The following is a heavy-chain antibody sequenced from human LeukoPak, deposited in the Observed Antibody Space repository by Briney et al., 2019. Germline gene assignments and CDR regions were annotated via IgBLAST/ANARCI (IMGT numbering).Heavy chain of an antibody. J-gene: IGHJ1*01. V-gene: IGHV3-74*01. D-gene: IGHD1-26*01. Sequence: GGSLRVSCEGSGFTFSGYWMRWVRHAPGKGLEWVSLIATDGSITAYADSVKGRFTVSRDNIKRMVYLQMNSLRVDDTATYFCARGYRGAYRLASWGQGTRVTVSA. CDR1: GFTFSGYW. CDR3: ARGYRGAYRLAS. CDR2: IATDGSIT.